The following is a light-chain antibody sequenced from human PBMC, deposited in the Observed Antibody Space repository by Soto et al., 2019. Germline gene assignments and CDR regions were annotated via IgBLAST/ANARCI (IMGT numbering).Light chain of an antibody. CDR3: RQLYALPLT. J-gene: IGKJ4*02. V-gene: IGKV1-9*01. CDR1: QGLSSS. CDR2: PAS. Sequence: IQLTQSPSFLSASVGDRVTITCRASQGLSSSLAWYQQRPGKAPQLLIYPASTLQSGVPARFSGSGSGTEFTRTNSSLQSEDFTPVHCRQLYALPLTLGGRTKLHIK.